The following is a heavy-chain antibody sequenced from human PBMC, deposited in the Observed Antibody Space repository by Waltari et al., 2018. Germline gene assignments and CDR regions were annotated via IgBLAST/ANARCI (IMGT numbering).Heavy chain of an antibody. D-gene: IGHD3-3*01. CDR1: GGSISSSSYY. J-gene: IGHJ4*02. V-gene: IGHV4-39*01. Sequence: QLQLQESGPGLVKPSETLSLTCTVSGGSISSSSYYWGWIRQPPGKGLEWIGSINSSGSTYYNPSLKSRFTISVDTSKNQFSLKLSSGTAADTAVYYCARQPYDFWSGQSDYWGQGTLVTVSS. CDR3: ARQPYDFWSGQSDY. CDR2: INSSGST.